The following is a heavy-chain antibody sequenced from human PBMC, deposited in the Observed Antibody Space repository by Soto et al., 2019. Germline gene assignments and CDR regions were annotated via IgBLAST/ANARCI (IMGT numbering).Heavy chain of an antibody. CDR1: GGSISSSSYY. J-gene: IGHJ4*02. D-gene: IGHD3-10*01. Sequence: PSETLSLTCTVSGGSISSSSYYWGWIRQPPGKGLEWIGSIYYSGSTYYNPSLKSRVTISVDTSKNQFSLKLSSVTAADTAVYYCASDGSGSYSDFDYWGQGTLVNVLL. CDR2: IYYSGST. CDR3: ASDGSGSYSDFDY. V-gene: IGHV4-39*01.